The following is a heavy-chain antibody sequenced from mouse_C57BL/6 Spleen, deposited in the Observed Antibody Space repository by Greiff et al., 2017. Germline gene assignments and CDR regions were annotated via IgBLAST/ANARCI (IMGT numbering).Heavy chain of an antibody. CDR3: ARSYYYGSSNY. V-gene: IGHV1-82*01. CDR1: GYAFSSSW. CDR2: IYPGDGDT. J-gene: IGHJ2*01. D-gene: IGHD1-1*01. Sequence: QVQLQHSGPELVKPGASVKISCKASGYAFSSSWMNWVKQRPGKGLEWIGRIYPGDGDTNYNGKFKGKATLTADKSSSTAYMQLSSLTSEDSAVYFCARSYYYGSSNYWGQGTTLTVSS.